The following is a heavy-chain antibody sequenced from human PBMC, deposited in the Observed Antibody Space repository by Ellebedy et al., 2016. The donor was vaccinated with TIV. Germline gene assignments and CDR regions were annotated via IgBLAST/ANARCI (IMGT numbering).Heavy chain of an antibody. CDR2: IYYSGST. CDR1: AGSISSSSYS. CDR3: AREPALTVTTLTGADY. V-gene: IGHV4-39*01. J-gene: IGHJ4*02. Sequence: MPSETLSLTCTVSAGSISSSSYSWGWIRQPRGKGLEWIGSIYYSGSTYYNPSPKSRVTISVYTSQNQFSLKLSSVTAADTAVYYCAREPALTVTTLTGADYWGQGTLVTVSS. D-gene: IGHD4-17*01.